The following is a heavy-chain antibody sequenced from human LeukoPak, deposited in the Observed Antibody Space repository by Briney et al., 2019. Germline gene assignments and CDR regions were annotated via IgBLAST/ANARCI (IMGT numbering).Heavy chain of an antibody. V-gene: IGHV1-8*01. D-gene: IGHD6-6*01. CDR1: GYTFTSYD. Sequence: ASVKVSCKASGYTFTSYDINWVRQATGQGLEWMGWMNPNSGNTGYAQKFQGRATMTRNTSISTAYMELSSLGSEDTAVYYCARGGSIRIAALHYWGQGTLVTVSS. CDR3: ARGGSIRIAALHY. CDR2: MNPNSGNT. J-gene: IGHJ4*02.